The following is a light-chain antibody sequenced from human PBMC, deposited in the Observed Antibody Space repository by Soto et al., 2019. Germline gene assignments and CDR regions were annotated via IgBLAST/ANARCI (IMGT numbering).Light chain of an antibody. CDR1: QTLRHSNGHNY. J-gene: IGKJ2*01. Sequence: DIVMTQSPLSLPVTPGEPASISCRSIQTLRHSNGHNYLVWYLQKPGQSPQLLIYLGSNRASGVPDRVSGSGSGTDFTLKSSRVEAEDVSVYYCMQALQTPPDTFGQGTKLQIK. CDR3: MQALQTPPDT. CDR2: LGS. V-gene: IGKV2-28*01.